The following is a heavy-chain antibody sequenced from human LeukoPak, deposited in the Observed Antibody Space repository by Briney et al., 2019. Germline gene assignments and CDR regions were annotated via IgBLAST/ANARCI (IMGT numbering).Heavy chain of an antibody. J-gene: IGHJ4*02. CDR2: IYPGDSAT. D-gene: IGHD1-26*01. Sequence: GESLKISCKGSGYSFTSYWIGWVRHMPGKGLEWMGIIYPGDSATRYSPSFQGQVTISADKSISTAYLQWSSLKASDTAMYYCARRVGARAETIDYWGQGTLVAVSS. CDR3: ARRVGARAETIDY. CDR1: GYSFTSYW. V-gene: IGHV5-51*01.